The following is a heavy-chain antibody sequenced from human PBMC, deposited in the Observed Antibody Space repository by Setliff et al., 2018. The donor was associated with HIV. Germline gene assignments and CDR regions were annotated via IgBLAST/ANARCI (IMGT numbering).Heavy chain of an antibody. V-gene: IGHV1-69*10. CDR3: GGGGYCSGGSCYHWSYYYYGMDV. CDR2: IIPILGIA. CDR1: GGTFSSYA. D-gene: IGHD2-15*01. Sequence: GASVKVSCKASGGTFSSYAISWVRQAPGQGLEWMGGIIPILGIANYAQKFQGRVTITADNSTSTAYLELSRLRSEETAVYYWGGGGYCSGGSCYHWSYYYYGMDVWGQGTTVTVSS. J-gene: IGHJ6*02.